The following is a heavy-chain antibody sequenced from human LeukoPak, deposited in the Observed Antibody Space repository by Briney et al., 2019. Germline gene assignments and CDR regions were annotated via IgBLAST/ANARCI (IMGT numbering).Heavy chain of an antibody. Sequence: GASVKVSCKASGYTFTSYAMNWVRQAPGQGLEWMGWINTNTGNPTYAQGFTGRFVFSLDTSVSTAYLQIGSLKAEDTAVYYCAREKGSYYYDSSGYYEDYWGQGTLVTVSS. CDR2: INTNTGNP. D-gene: IGHD3-22*01. V-gene: IGHV7-4-1*01. J-gene: IGHJ4*02. CDR1: GYTFTSYA. CDR3: AREKGSYYYDSSGYYEDY.